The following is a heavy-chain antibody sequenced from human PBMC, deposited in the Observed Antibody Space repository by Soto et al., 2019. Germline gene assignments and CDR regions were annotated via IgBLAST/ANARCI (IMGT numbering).Heavy chain of an antibody. Sequence: ASVKVSCKASGYSFISYFMHWVRQSPGQGPEWMGIINPSGGSTNYAQKFQGRVTMTRDTSTSTVYMELSSLRVEDTGVYYCAGDDWGAAHIRGQGTPVTVPS. D-gene: IGHD6-6*01. V-gene: IGHV1-46*01. CDR1: GYSFISYF. J-gene: IGHJ1*01. CDR3: AGDDWGAAHI. CDR2: INPSGGST.